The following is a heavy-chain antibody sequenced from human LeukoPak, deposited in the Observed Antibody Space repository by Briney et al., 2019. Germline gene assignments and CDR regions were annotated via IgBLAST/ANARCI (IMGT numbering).Heavy chain of an antibody. CDR3: ASEYKPRYYGSGSYSRYDY. CDR2: IYSGGST. CDR1: GFTVTNNY. D-gene: IGHD3-10*01. V-gene: IGHV3-66*01. J-gene: IGHJ4*02. Sequence: GSLRLSCAASGFTVTNNYMTWVRQAPGKGLEWVSVIYSGGSTFYADSVKGRFAISRDNSKNTPYLQMNSLRAEDTAVYYCASEYKPRYYGSGSYSRYDYWGQGTLVTVSS.